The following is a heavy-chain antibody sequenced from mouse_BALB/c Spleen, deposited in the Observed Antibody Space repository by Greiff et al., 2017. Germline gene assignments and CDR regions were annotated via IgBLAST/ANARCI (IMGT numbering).Heavy chain of an antibody. D-gene: IGHD2-4*01. CDR1: GFAFSSYD. CDR2: ISSGGGST. Sequence: EVKLMESGGGLVKPGGSLKLSCAASGFAFSSYDMSWVRQTPEKRLEWVAYISSGGGSTYYPDTVKGRFTISRDNAKNTLYLQMSSLKSEDTAMYYCARLYDYGGFAYWGQGTLVTVSA. CDR3: ARLYDYGGFAY. J-gene: IGHJ3*01. V-gene: IGHV5-12-1*01.